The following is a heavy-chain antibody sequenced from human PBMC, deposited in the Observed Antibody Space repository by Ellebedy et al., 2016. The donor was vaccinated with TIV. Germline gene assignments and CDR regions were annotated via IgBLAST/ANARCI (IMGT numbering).Heavy chain of an antibody. V-gene: IGHV4-59*12. CDR1: GGSISSYY. CDR3: ARSVVVVPAAMEGWFDP. J-gene: IGHJ5*02. Sequence: SETLSLTXTVSGGSISSYYWSWIRQPPGKGLEWIGYIYYSGSTNYNPSLKSRVTISVDTSKNQFSLKLSSVTAADTAVYYCARSVVVVPAAMEGWFDPWGQGTLVTVSS. D-gene: IGHD2-2*01. CDR2: IYYSGST.